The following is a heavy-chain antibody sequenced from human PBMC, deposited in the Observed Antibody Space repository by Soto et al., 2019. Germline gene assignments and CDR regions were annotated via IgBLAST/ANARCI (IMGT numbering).Heavy chain of an antibody. Sequence: EVQLVESGGGLIQPGGSLRLSCAVSGFTVSNNYMSWVRQAPGKGLEGVSVIYSGGYTAYGDSVKGRFTISRDNSKNTLYLQRKSLGAPAAAVFSWVTTRGGGGYWGQGTLVTVSS. CDR3: VTTRGGGGY. D-gene: IGHD2-15*01. CDR2: IYSGGYT. CDR1: GFTVSNNY. V-gene: IGHV3-53*01. J-gene: IGHJ4*02.